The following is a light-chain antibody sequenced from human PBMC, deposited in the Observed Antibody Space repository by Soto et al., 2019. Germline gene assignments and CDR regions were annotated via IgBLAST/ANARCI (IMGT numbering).Light chain of an antibody. V-gene: IGKV3-20*01. CDR2: GAS. CDR3: QQYGSSPPLT. Sequence: EIVLTQSPGTLSLSPGERATLSCRASQSVSSSYLAWYQQKPGQAPRLLIYGASSRATGIPDRFSGSGSGTDLTLTISRLEREDFAVYYCQQYGSSPPLTFGGGTQVEIK. J-gene: IGKJ4*01. CDR1: QSVSSSY.